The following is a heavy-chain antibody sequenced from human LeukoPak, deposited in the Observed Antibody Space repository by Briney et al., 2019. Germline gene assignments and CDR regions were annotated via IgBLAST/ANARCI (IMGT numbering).Heavy chain of an antibody. J-gene: IGHJ1*01. CDR2: ISSSGDYI. CDR1: GFTFSSYS. Sequence: GGSLRLSCAASGFTFSSYSMNWVRQAPGKGLEWVSSISSSGDYIYYADSVKGRFIISRDNAKNSLYLQMTSLRAEDTAVYYCAISAPNYYDSSGYYSYFQHWGQGTLVTVSS. D-gene: IGHD3-22*01. V-gene: IGHV3-21*01. CDR3: AISAPNYYDSSGYYSYFQH.